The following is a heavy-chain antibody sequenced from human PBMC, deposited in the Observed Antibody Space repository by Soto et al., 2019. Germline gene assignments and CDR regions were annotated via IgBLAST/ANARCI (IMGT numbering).Heavy chain of an antibody. D-gene: IGHD2-15*01. Sequence: SETLSLTCTVSGGSISSGNYYWSWIRQPPGKGLEWIGFISYSGSAYYNASLKSRLTISVDTSKNQFSLNLNFVTAADTAVYYCATMGTSATGLYSFDPWRQGTLVTVSS. V-gene: IGHV4-30-4*01. CDR2: ISYSGSA. CDR1: GGSISSGNYY. J-gene: IGHJ5*02. CDR3: ATMGTSATGLYSFDP.